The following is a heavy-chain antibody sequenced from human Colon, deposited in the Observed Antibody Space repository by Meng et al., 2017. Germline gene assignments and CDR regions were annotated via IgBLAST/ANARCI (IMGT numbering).Heavy chain of an antibody. V-gene: IGHV1-58*01. J-gene: IGHJ4*02. CDR1: GFTFTSSA. Sequence: SVKVSCKASGFTFTSSAVQWVRQARGRRLEWIGWIVVGSGNTNYAQKFQERVTITRDMSTSTAYMELSSLRSEDTAVYYCAAAASVVTEYYFDYWGQGTLVTVSS. CDR3: AAAASVVTEYYFDY. D-gene: IGHD3-22*01. CDR2: IVVGSGNT.